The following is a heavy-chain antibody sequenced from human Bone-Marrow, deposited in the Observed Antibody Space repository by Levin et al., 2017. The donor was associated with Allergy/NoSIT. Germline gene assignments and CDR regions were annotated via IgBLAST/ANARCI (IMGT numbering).Heavy chain of an antibody. D-gene: IGHD6-19*01. J-gene: IGHJ4*02. CDR1: GFSLGTSGMC. CDR2: IDWDDDK. V-gene: IGHV2-70*01. CDR3: ARILKVAGSRNYYQFDY. Sequence: SGPTLVKPTQTLTLTCTLSGFSLGTSGMCVSWIRQPPGRALEWLALIDWDDDKYYSTSLKTRLTISKDTSKNQVVLTVTNMDPVDTATDYCARILKVAGSRNYYQFDYWGQGTLVTVSS.